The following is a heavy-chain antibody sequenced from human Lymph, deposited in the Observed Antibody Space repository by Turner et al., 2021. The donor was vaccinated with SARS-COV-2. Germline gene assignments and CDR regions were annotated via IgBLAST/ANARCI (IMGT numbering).Heavy chain of an antibody. D-gene: IGHD3-10*01. CDR3: ARYASVGYFYYGMDV. CDR2: ISYDGSNK. J-gene: IGHJ6*02. V-gene: IGHV3-30*04. CDR1: GFTFSTYA. Sequence: QVQLVESGGGVVQPGRSLILSCAASGFTFSTYAIYWVRQAPGKGLEWVAVISYDGSNKYYADSVKGRFTISRDNSKNTLYLQMNSLRAEDTAVYYCARYASVGYFYYGMDVWGQGTTVTVSS.